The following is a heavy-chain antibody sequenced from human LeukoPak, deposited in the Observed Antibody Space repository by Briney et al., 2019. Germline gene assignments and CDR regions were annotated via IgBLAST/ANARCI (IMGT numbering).Heavy chain of an antibody. J-gene: IGHJ4*02. CDR1: GFTFSSYS. D-gene: IGHD4/OR15-4a*01. CDR3: ARLTTTATTFVY. V-gene: IGHV3-48*04. Sequence: GGSLRLSCAASGFTFSSYSMNWIRQAPGKGLEWVSYISSSSSTIYYADSVKGRFTISRDNADNSLYLQMNSLRAEDTAVYYCARLTTTATTFVYWGQGALVTVSS. CDR2: ISSSSSTI.